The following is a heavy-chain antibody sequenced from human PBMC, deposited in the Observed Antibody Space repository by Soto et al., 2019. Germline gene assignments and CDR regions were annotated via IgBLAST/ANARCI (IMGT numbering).Heavy chain of an antibody. CDR3: ARGSAYSDYDLEY. CDR2: ISGPGGST. Sequence: GGSLRLSCAASAFSFSTYAMNWVRQAPGKGLEWVSAISGPGGSTYYADSVKGRFTISRDKSTNTLYLHMNSLRAEDTAVYYCARGSAYSDYDLEYWGQGTLVTVSS. J-gene: IGHJ4*02. CDR1: AFSFSTYA. V-gene: IGHV3-23*01. D-gene: IGHD4-17*01.